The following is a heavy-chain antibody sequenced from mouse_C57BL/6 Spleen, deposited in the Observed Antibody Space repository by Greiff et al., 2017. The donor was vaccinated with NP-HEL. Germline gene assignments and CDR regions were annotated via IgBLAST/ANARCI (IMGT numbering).Heavy chain of an antibody. D-gene: IGHD3-2*02. CDR3: TRVDSSGYVNYAMDY. CDR2: IDPETGGT. CDR1: GYTFTDYE. J-gene: IGHJ4*01. V-gene: IGHV1-15*01. Sequence: QVQLQQSGAELVRPGASVTLSCKASGYTFTDYEMHWVKQTPVHGLEWIGAIDPETGGTAYNQKFKGKAILTADKSSSTAYMELRSLTSADSAVYYYTRVDSSGYVNYAMDYWGQGTSVTVSS.